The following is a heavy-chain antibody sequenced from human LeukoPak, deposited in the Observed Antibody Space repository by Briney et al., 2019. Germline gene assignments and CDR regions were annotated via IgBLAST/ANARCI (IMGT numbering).Heavy chain of an antibody. D-gene: IGHD2-2*01. Sequence: SETLSLTSTVPVGSISSGSYYWSWIRQPAGKGLECIGRIYTSGSTNYSPSLKSRVTISVDTSKTQFSLKLSSVTAADTAVYYCARDGVPAAIARGTKNWFDPWGQGTLVTVSS. CDR1: VGSISSGSYY. J-gene: IGHJ5*02. V-gene: IGHV4-61*02. CDR2: IYTSGST. CDR3: ARDGVPAAIARGTKNWFDP.